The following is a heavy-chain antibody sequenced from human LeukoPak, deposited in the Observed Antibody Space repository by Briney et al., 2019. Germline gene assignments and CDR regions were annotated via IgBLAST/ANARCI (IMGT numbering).Heavy chain of an antibody. CDR2: IYTSGST. CDR3: AGTTGSSGGY. V-gene: IGHV4-61*02. Sequence: PSQTLSLTCTVSGGSISSGSYYWSWIRQPAGKGLEWIGRIYTSGSTNYNPSLKSRVTISVDTSKNQFSLKLSSVTAADTAVYYCAGTTGSSGGYWGQRTLVTVSS. CDR1: GGSISSGSYY. D-gene: IGHD3-10*01. J-gene: IGHJ4*02.